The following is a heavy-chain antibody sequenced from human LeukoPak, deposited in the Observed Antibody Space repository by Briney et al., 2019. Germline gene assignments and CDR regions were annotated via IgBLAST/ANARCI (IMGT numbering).Heavy chain of an antibody. D-gene: IGHD1-26*01. J-gene: IGHJ5*02. CDR1: GYSISINTYC. V-gene: IGHV4-39*07. CDR3: ARESGRTGWFDP. Sequence: PSETPSLTCSVSGYSISINTYCWGWIRQPPGKGREWIGSIYYSGTTYYNPSLKSRVTISLDTSKNQFFLKLSSVTAADTALYYCARESGRTGWFDPWGQGTLITVSS. CDR2: IYYSGTT.